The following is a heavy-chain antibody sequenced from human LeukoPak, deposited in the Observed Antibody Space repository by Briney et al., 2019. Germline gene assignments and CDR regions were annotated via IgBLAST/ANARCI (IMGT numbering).Heavy chain of an antibody. CDR2: IYWDDDK. CDR3: AHRRDDYGDSDAFDI. J-gene: IGHJ3*02. D-gene: IGHD4-17*01. V-gene: IGHV2-5*02. Sequence: SGPTLVKPTQTLTLTCTFSGFSLSTSGVGAGWIRQPPGKALEWLALIYWDDDKRYSPSLKSRLTITKDTSKNQVVLTMTNMDPVDTATYYCAHRRDDYGDSDAFDIWGQGTMVTVSS. CDR1: GFSLSTSGVG.